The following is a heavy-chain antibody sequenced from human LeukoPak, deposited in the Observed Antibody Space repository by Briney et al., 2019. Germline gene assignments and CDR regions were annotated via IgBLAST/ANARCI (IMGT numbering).Heavy chain of an antibody. V-gene: IGHV3-23*01. D-gene: IGHD5-12*01. CDR3: AKDRLGYSGARGFDW. Sequence: PGESLTLSCAASGFTFSGSWMSWVRQAPGKGLEWVSGISTGGASTYYADSVKGRFTISRDNSKNTLSLQMSSLEAADTAVYYCAKDRLGYSGARGFDWWGQGTLVTVSS. J-gene: IGHJ4*02. CDR2: ISTGGAST. CDR1: GFTFSGSW.